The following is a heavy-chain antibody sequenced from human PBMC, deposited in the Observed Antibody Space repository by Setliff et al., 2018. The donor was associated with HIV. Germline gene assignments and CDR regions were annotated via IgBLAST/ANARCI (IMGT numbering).Heavy chain of an antibody. CDR3: AKDPATYFFQY. CDR2: IYGGGST. Sequence: GESLRLSCATSGFNVSTNYMSWVRQAPGRGLEWVSVIYGGGSTFYADSVKGRFIISRDNSRNTLFLGMNSLRPEDTAMYYCAKDPATYFFQYWGQGTQVTVSS. CDR1: GFNVSTNY. J-gene: IGHJ4*02. V-gene: IGHV3-66*02.